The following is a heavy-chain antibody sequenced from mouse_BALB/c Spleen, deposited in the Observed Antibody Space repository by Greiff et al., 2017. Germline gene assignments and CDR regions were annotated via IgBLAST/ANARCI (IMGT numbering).Heavy chain of an antibody. CDR3: ARERAYGLRAMDY. CDR1: GFSLTGYG. CDR2: IWGDGST. D-gene: IGHD1-1*02. V-gene: IGHV2-6-7*01. Sequence: QVQLKESGPGLVAPSQSLSITCTVSGFSLTGYGVNWVRQPPGKGLEWLGMIWGDGSTDYNSALKSRLSISKDNSKSQVFLKMNSLQTDDTARYYCARERAYGLRAMDYWGQGTSVTVSS. J-gene: IGHJ4*01.